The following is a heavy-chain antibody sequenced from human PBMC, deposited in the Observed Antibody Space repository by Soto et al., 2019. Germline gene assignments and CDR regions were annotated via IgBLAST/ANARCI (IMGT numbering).Heavy chain of an antibody. CDR2: ISYDGSNK. V-gene: IGHV3-30*18. Sequence: GGSLRLSCAASGFTLSSYGMHWVRQAPGKGLEWVAVISYDGSNKYYADSVKGRFTISRDNSKNTLYLQVNSLRAEDTAVYYCAKAPNTMVSLDIWGQGTMVTVSS. CDR1: GFTLSSYG. CDR3: AKAPNTMVSLDI. D-gene: IGHD3-10*01. J-gene: IGHJ3*02.